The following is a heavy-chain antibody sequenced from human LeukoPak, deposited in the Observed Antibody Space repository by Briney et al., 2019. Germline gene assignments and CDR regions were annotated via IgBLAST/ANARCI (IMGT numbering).Heavy chain of an antibody. V-gene: IGHV3-53*01. CDR2: IYSGGST. J-gene: IGHJ3*02. CDR1: GFTVSSNY. Sequence: GGSLRLSCAASGFTVSSNYMSWVRQAPGKGLEWVSVIYSGGSTYYADSVKGRFTISRDNAKNSLYLQMNSLRAEDTAVYYCARDVYDSSGYYCGHAFDIWGQGTMVTVSS. CDR3: ARDVYDSSGYYCGHAFDI. D-gene: IGHD3-22*01.